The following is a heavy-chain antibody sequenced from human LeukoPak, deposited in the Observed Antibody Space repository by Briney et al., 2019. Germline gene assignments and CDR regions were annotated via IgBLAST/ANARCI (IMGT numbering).Heavy chain of an antibody. Sequence: GGSLTLSCAASGFTLSSYAMSWVRQPPGKGLEWVSTLSGSGGNTYYTDSVKGRFTISKDNSKNTLYLHMNSLRAEDTAVYYCAKRHSSGWYYFDYWGQGTLVTVSS. CDR2: LSGSGGNT. CDR3: AKRHSSGWYYFDY. D-gene: IGHD6-19*01. V-gene: IGHV3-23*01. J-gene: IGHJ4*02. CDR1: GFTLSSYA.